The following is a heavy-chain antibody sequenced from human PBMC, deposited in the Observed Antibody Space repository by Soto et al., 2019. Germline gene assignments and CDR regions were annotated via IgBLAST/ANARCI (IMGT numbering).Heavy chain of an antibody. CDR3: ARQGFGALHGRVDV. D-gene: IGHD3-10*01. V-gene: IGHV4-59*08. J-gene: IGHJ6*02. Sequence: QVLLQESGPGLVKPSETLSLSCTVSGDSISSYYWGWIRQPPGKEMEWIGYVSPIWGSAYNPSLQSRVAISLDTSKSQFSLALTSVTATDTAVYYCARQGFGALHGRVDVWGQGTTVTVSS. CDR2: VSPIWGS. CDR1: GDSISSYY.